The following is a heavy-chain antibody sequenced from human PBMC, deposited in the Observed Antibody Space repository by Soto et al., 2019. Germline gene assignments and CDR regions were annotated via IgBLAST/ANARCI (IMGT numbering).Heavy chain of an antibody. J-gene: IGHJ6*02. V-gene: IGHV1-2*04. D-gene: IGHD2-2*01. CDR2: INPNSGGT. CDR1: GYTFTGYY. Sequence: ASVKVSCKASGYTFTGYYMYWVRQAPGQGLEWMGCINPNSGGTNYAQKFQGWVTMTRDTSISTAYMELSRLRSDDTAVYYCASVSSSTSWATYGMDVWGQGTTVTVSS. CDR3: ASVSSSTSWATYGMDV.